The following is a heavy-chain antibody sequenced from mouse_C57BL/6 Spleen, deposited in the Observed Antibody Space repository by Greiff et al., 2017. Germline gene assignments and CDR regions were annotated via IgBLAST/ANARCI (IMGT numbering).Heavy chain of an antibody. D-gene: IGHD2-4*01. V-gene: IGHV14-3*01. Sequence: EVQLQESVAELVRPGASVKLSCTASGFNIKNTYMHWVKQRPEQGLEWIGRIDPANGNTKYAPKFPGKATITADTSSNTAYLQLSSLTSEDTAIYYCARWELRGQAWFAYWGQGTLVTVSA. J-gene: IGHJ3*01. CDR3: ARWELRGQAWFAY. CDR1: GFNIKNTY. CDR2: IDPANGNT.